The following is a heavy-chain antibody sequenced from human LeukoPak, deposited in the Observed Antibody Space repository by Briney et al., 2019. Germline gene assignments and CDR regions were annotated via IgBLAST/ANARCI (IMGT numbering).Heavy chain of an antibody. D-gene: IGHD4-17*01. Sequence: SQTLSLTCAISGDSVSSNSAAWNWIRLSPSRGLEWLGRTHYRSNWYNDYAVSVKSRITIDPDPSKNQFSLQLNSVTPEDTAVYYCARTVHYFDYWGQGTLVTVSS. CDR1: GDSVSSNSAA. V-gene: IGHV6-1*01. J-gene: IGHJ4*02. CDR2: THYRSNWYN. CDR3: ARTVHYFDY.